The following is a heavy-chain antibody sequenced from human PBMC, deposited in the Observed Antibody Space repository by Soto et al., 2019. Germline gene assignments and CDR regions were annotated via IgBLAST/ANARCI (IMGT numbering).Heavy chain of an antibody. J-gene: IGHJ4*02. V-gene: IGHV1-18*01. D-gene: IGHD3-10*01. CDR2: INPYNGNT. Sequence: ASVKVSCKASGYTFTRYGISWVRQAPGQGLEWMGWINPYNGNTNYAQKIQGWVTMTRDTSISTAYMELSRLRSDDTAVYYCAREGLWGSGSYYDYWGQGTLVTVSS. CDR3: AREGLWGSGSYYDY. CDR1: GYTFTRYG.